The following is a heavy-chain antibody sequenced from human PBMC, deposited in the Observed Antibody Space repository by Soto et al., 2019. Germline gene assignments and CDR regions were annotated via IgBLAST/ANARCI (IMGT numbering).Heavy chain of an antibody. CDR3: ARSYCSGGSCYGWFDP. D-gene: IGHD2-15*01. V-gene: IGHV4-34*01. Sequence: TSETLSLTCAVYGGSFSGYYWSWIRQPPGKGLEWIGEINHSGSTNYNPSLKSRVTISVDTSKNQFSLKLSSVTAADTAVYYCARSYCSGGSCYGWFDPWGQGTLVTVSS. J-gene: IGHJ5*02. CDR1: GGSFSGYY. CDR2: INHSGST.